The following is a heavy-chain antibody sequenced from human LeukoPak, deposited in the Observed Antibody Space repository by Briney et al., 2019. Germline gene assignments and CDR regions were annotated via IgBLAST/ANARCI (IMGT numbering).Heavy chain of an antibody. J-gene: IGHJ4*02. CDR2: ISYSGNGI. CDR1: GFAFSSYS. Sequence: GGSLRLSCAASGFAFSSYSMNWVRQAPGKGLEWVSYISYSGNGIYYTDSVKGRFTISRDNAKNSVYLQMNSLRAEDTAVYYCARDRQNKDLWSGGDYWGQGTLVTVSS. V-gene: IGHV3-48*04. CDR3: ARDRQNKDLWSGGDY. D-gene: IGHD3-3*01.